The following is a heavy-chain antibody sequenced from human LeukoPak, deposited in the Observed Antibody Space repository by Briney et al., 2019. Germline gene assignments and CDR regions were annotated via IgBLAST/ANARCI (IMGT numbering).Heavy chain of an antibody. CDR3: ATIDTLDYYDSSGYKFDY. V-gene: IGHV4-34*01. Sequence: SETLSLTCAVYGGSFSGYYWGWIRQPPGKGLEWIGSIYYSGSTYYNPSLKSRVTISVDTSKNQFSLKLSSVTAADTAVYYCATIDTLDYYDSSGYKFDYWGQGTLVTVSS. CDR1: GGSFSGYY. J-gene: IGHJ4*02. CDR2: IYYSGST. D-gene: IGHD3-22*01.